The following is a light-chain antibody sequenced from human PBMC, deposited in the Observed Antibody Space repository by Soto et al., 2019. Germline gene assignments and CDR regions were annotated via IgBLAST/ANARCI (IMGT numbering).Light chain of an antibody. Sequence: QSALTRAASVSGSPGQSVAISCTGTSSDVAAYNFVSWYQQHPGKAPKLMVFDVSNRPSGVSNRFSGSKSGNTASLTISGLQAEDEADYYCSSYTSGGNYVFGTGTKVTVL. V-gene: IGLV2-14*01. J-gene: IGLJ1*01. CDR1: SSDVAAYNF. CDR2: DVS. CDR3: SSYTSGGNYV.